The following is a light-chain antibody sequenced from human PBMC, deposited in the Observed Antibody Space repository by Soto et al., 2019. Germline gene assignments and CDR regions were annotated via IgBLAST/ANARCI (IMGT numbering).Light chain of an antibody. CDR3: QQYSKWPWT. CDR1: QSVSNS. V-gene: IGKV3-15*01. J-gene: IGKJ1*01. Sequence: EIVMTQSPATRSVSPGERATLSCRASQSVSNSLAWHQQKPGQGTRLLIYGSSTRATGIPARFSGSGSGTDFTITISSLQSEDFAVYYCQQYSKWPWTFGQGTKVEI. CDR2: GSS.